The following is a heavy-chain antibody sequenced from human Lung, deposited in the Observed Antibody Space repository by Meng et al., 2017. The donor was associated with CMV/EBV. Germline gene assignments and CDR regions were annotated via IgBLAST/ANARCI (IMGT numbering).Heavy chain of an antibody. CDR1: GGSLSTYT. CDR3: ARGRGNQPLFDF. J-gene: IGHJ4*02. D-gene: IGHD2/OR15-2a*01. Sequence: QVRLVQSGSEVKKPGSSVKVACKTFGGSLSTYTFSWVRQAPGQGLEWMGGLIPVLNKAKSAPRFQDRVTFTADETTTTAYMELSSLTFEGTAVYFCARGRGNQPLFDFWGQGTLVTVSS. CDR2: LIPVLNKA. V-gene: IGHV1-69*16.